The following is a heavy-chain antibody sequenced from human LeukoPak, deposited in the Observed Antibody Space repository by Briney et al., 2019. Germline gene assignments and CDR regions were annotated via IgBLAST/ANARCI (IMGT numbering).Heavy chain of an antibody. Sequence: PGGSLRLSCAASRFTFSSYSMNWVRQAPGKGLEWVSSISSSSSYIYYADSVKGRFTISRDNAKNSLYLQMNSLRAEDTAVYYCASSSGDGDWFDPWGQGTLVTVSS. V-gene: IGHV3-21*01. CDR1: RFTFSSYS. CDR3: ASSSGDGDWFDP. D-gene: IGHD7-27*01. J-gene: IGHJ5*02. CDR2: ISSSSSYI.